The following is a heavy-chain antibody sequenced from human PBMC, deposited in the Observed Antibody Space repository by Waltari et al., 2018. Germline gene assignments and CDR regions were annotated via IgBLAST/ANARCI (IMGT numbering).Heavy chain of an antibody. CDR2: IILTLGKA. CDR3: ARGGGGGSAYMDV. Sequence: QVQLVQSGAEVKKPGSSVKVSCKASGGTFSSYAISWVRQAPGQGLEWRGGIILTLGKANNERKCKGRATITAEKSTGTAYRERGSLRSEDTAGYYGARGGGGGSAYMDVWGKGTTVTVSS. CDR1: GGTFSSYA. V-gene: IGHV1-69*10. J-gene: IGHJ6*03. D-gene: IGHD2-15*01.